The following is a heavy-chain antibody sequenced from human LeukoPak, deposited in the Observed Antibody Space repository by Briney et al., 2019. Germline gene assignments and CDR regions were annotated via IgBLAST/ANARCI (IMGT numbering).Heavy chain of an antibody. CDR3: ARDFGITWAQYYFDY. V-gene: IGHV3-21*01. Sequence: GGSLRLSCAASGFTFSSYEMNWVRQAPGKGLEWVSSISSSSYIYYADSVKGRFTISRDNAKNSLYLQMDSLRTDDTAMYYCARDFGITWAQYYFDYWGQGTLDTVSS. D-gene: IGHD3-10*01. CDR1: GFTFSSYE. CDR2: ISSSSYI. J-gene: IGHJ4*02.